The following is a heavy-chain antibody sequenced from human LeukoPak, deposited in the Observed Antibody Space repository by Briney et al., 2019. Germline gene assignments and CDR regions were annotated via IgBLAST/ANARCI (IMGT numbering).Heavy chain of an antibody. CDR3: ASWGYYYGSGSPSNFDY. J-gene: IGHJ4*02. Sequence: GGSLRLSCAATGFTFSSYAMSWVRQAPGKGLEWVSAISGSGGSTYYAGSVKGRFTISRDNSKNTLYLQMNSLRAEDTAVYYCASWGYYYGSGSPSNFDYWGQGTLVTVSS. V-gene: IGHV3-23*01. D-gene: IGHD3-10*01. CDR1: GFTFSSYA. CDR2: ISGSGGST.